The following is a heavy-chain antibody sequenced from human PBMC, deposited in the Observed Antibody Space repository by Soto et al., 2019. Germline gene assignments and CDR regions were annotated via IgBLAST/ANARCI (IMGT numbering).Heavy chain of an antibody. CDR1: GDTFNFYT. J-gene: IGHJ4*02. CDR2: INPMLGMS. CDR3: ATSYGSGYRAFDS. V-gene: IGHV1-69*02. Sequence: QVQLVQSGADVQRPGSSVRVSCKASGDTFNFYTINWVRQAPGQGLQWMGRINPMLGMSNYAPRFQGRVTVAADKSTSTAYMELSSLRSEDTAMYYCATSYGSGYRAFDSWGQGALVTVSS. D-gene: IGHD3-10*01.